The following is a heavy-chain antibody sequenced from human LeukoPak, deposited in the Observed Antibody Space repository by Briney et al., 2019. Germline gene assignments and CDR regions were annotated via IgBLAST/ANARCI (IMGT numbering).Heavy chain of an antibody. V-gene: IGHV3-23*01. J-gene: IGHJ5*02. Sequence: GGSLRLSCAASGFTFSSYAMSWVRQAXGKGXXXXXXISGSGGSTYYADSVKGRFTISRDNSKNTLYLQMNSLRAEDTAVYYCAKDRLRYFDWSRLDPWGQGTLVTVSS. CDR2: ISGSGGST. CDR3: AKDRLRYFDWSRLDP. CDR1: GFTFSSYA. D-gene: IGHD3-9*01.